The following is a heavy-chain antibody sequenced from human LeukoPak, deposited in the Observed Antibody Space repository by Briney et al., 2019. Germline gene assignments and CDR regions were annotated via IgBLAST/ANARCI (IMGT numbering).Heavy chain of an antibody. Sequence: GGSLTLSCAASGLTLSGYWMHWVRHAPGKGLVWVSRINGDASSTIYADSVKGRFTISRDNAKSTLYLQMNSLRVEDTAVYYCARARGNTYGYFEYWGQGTLVTVSS. J-gene: IGHJ4*02. V-gene: IGHV3-74*01. CDR2: INGDASST. CDR3: ARARGNTYGYFEY. CDR1: GLTLSGYW. D-gene: IGHD5-18*01.